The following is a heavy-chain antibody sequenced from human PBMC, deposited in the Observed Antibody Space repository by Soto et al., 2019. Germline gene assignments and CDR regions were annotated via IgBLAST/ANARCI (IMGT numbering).Heavy chain of an antibody. CDR3: AATNQYSYGINDWFDP. CDR1: GGSISSGGYS. D-gene: IGHD5-18*01. CDR2: IYHSGST. V-gene: IGHV4-30-2*01. J-gene: IGHJ5*02. Sequence: PSETLSLTCAVSGGSISSGGYSWSWIRQPPGKGLEWIGHIYHSGSTYYNPSLKSRVTISVDRSKNQFSLKLSSVTAADTAVYYCAATNQYSYGINDWFDPWGQGTLVTVSS.